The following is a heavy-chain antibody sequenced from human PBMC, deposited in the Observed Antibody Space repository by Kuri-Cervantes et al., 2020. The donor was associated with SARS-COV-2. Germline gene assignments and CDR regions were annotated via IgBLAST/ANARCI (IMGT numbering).Heavy chain of an antibody. Sequence: GESLKISCAASGFTFSDYYMSWIRQAPEKGLEWVSYISSSGSTIYCADSEKGRFTISRDNAKNSMYLQMNSLRAEDTAVYYCARGDFWSGYYYDYWGQGTLVTVSS. CDR1: GFTFSDYY. CDR3: ARGDFWSGYYYDY. V-gene: IGHV3-11*04. CDR2: ISSSGSTI. J-gene: IGHJ4*02. D-gene: IGHD3-3*01.